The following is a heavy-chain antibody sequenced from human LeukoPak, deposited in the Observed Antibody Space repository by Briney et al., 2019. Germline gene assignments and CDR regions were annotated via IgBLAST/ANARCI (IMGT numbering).Heavy chain of an antibody. CDR3: ARDAYYDSSGYYYDY. J-gene: IGHJ4*02. CDR2: ISHDGSTK. D-gene: IGHD3-22*01. V-gene: IGHV3-30-3*01. CDR1: GFTFSSYA. Sequence: PGGSLRLSCAASGFTFSSYAMHWVRQAPGKGLESVAVISHDGSTKYYADSVKGRFTISRDNAKNSLYLQMNSLRDEDTAVYYCARDAYYDSSGYYYDYWGQGTLVTVSS.